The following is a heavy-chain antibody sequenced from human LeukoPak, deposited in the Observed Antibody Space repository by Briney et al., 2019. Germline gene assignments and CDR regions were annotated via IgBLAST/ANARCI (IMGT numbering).Heavy chain of an antibody. CDR2: IIPIFGTA. D-gene: IGHD2-2*01. CDR3: ARERYCSSTSCRYRGYFDY. CDR1: RGTFSSYA. V-gene: IGHV1-69*13. Sequence: GASVKVSCKASRGTFSSYAISWVRQAPGQGLEWMGGIIPIFGTANYAQKFQGRVTITADESTSTAYMELSSLRSEDTAVYYCARERYCSSTSCRYRGYFDYWGQGTLVTVS. J-gene: IGHJ4*02.